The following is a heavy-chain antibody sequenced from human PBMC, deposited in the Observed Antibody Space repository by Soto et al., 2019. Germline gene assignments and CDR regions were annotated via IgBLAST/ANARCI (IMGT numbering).Heavy chain of an antibody. Sequence: GGSLRLSCAASGFTFSSCAMGWVRQAPGKGLEWVSDIIDSGGSTYYADSVRGRFTISRDNSKSTLYLQMNSLRAEDTALYYYAKGRSYYYYYGVDVWGQGTTVTVSS. V-gene: IGHV3-23*01. CDR1: GFTFSSCA. CDR3: AKGRSYYYYYGVDV. J-gene: IGHJ6*02. CDR2: IIDSGGST.